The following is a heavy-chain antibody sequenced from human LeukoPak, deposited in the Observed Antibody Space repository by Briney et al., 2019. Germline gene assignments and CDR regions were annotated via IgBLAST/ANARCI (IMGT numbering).Heavy chain of an antibody. V-gene: IGHV1-46*01. CDR2: INPSSGST. CDR1: GYTFSNYY. D-gene: IGHD5-18*01. Sequence: ASVKVSCKASGYTFSNYYIHWVRQAPGQGLEWMGIINPSSGSTRYAQKFQGRVTMTRDTSTSTAYMELSSLRSEDTAVYYCARGGGSYSYGSDYWGQGTLVTVSS. J-gene: IGHJ4*02. CDR3: ARGGGSYSYGSDY.